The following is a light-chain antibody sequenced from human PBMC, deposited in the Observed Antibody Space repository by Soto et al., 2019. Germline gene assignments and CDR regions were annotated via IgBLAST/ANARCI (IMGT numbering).Light chain of an antibody. J-gene: IGLJ2*01. V-gene: IGLV3-1*01. CDR3: QAWDSSTVV. Sequence: SYELSQPPSLSVSPGQTASLSCSGDQLGDKLASWYQQKPGQSPVLVIYENTKRPSGSPERFSGSNSGNTVTLTISGTQAMDEADYYCQAWDSSTVVFGGGTKLTVL. CDR1: QLGDKL. CDR2: ENT.